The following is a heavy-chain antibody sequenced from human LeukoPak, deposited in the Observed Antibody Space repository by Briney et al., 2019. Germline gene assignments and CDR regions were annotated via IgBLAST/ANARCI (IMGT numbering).Heavy chain of an antibody. CDR1: GFTFSSYA. V-gene: IGHV3-30-3*01. CDR3: ARDHRYLTVAAAGTPYFDY. J-gene: IGHJ4*02. Sequence: GGSLRLSCAASGFTFSSYAMHWVRQAPGKGLEWVAVISYDGSNKYYADSVKGRFTISRDNAKNSLYLQMNSLRAEDTAVYYCARDHRYLTVAAAGTPYFDYWGQGTLVTVSS. D-gene: IGHD6-13*01. CDR2: ISYDGSNK.